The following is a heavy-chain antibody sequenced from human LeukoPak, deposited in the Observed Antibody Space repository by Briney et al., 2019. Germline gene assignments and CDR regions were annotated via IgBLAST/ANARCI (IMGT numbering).Heavy chain of an antibody. CDR1: GFTFTNFP. D-gene: IGHD5-24*01. J-gene: IGHJ3*02. CDR3: AADRGSDDAFDI. Sequence: GASVKVSCKASGFTFTNFPMQWVRQARGQRLEWIGWIVVGSGNTNYAQKFQERVTITRDMSTSTAYMELSSLRSEDTAVYYCAADRGSDDAFDIWAKGKVVTAFS. V-gene: IGHV1-58*02. CDR2: IVVGSGNT.